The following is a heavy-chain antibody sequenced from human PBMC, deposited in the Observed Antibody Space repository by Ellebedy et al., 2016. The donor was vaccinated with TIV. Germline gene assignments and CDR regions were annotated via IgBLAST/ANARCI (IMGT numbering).Heavy chain of an antibody. Sequence: MPSETLSLTCTVSAGPTSSSSYYWGWIRQPPGKGLEWTGLIHYSGSTYYNPSLRSRVTISVDTPKNQFSLKLSSVTAADTAVYNCARQGYDYVWGSYIPPYYFDSWGQGTLVTVSS. V-gene: IGHV4-39*01. D-gene: IGHD3-16*01. CDR3: ARQGYDYVWGSYIPPYYFDS. CDR1: AGPTSSSSYY. CDR2: IHYSGST. J-gene: IGHJ4*02.